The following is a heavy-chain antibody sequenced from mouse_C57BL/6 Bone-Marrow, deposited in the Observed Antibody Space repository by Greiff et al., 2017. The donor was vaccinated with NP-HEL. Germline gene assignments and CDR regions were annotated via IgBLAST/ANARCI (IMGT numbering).Heavy chain of an antibody. V-gene: IGHV14-4*01. CDR3: TTYDYYVDY. J-gene: IGHJ2*01. D-gene: IGHD2-4*01. CDR1: GFNIKDDY. CDR2: IDPENGDT. Sequence: EVQLQQSGAELVRPGASVKLSCTASGFNIKDDYMHWVKQRPEQGLEWIGWIDPENGDTEYASKFQGKATITADTSSNTAYLQLSSLTSEDTAVYYCTTYDYYVDYWGQGTTLTVSS.